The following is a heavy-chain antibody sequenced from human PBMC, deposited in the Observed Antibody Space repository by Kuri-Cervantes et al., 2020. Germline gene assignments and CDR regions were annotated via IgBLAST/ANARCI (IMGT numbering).Heavy chain of an antibody. CDR1: GFTFSSHW. J-gene: IGHJ4*02. CDR3: ARDPDYFNSSGTMDH. D-gene: IGHD3-22*01. CDR2: MNSDGSIT. V-gene: IGHV3-74*01. Sequence: GESLKISCAASGFTFSSHWMHWVRQAPGKGLVWVSRMNSDGSITNYADSVKGRFTISRDNSKGMLYLQLYRLRVEDTALYYCARDPDYFNSSGTMDHWGRGTLVTVSS.